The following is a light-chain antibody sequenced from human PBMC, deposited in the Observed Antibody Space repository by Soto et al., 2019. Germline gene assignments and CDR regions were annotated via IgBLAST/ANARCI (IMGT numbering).Light chain of an antibody. V-gene: IGKV3-15*01. CDR2: GAS. CDR3: QQYNDWPPIT. CDR1: QSMSSN. Sequence: EIVMTQSPATLSVSPGERATLSCRASQSMSSNLAWYQQKRGQPPRLLIYGASNRAAGIPARFSGSGSGTEFTLTISSLQSEDFATYFCQQYNDWPPITFGQGTRLEIK. J-gene: IGKJ5*01.